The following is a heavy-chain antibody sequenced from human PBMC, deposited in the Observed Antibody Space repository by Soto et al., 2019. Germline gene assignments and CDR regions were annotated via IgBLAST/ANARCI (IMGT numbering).Heavy chain of an antibody. V-gene: IGHV3-23*01. CDR1: GFTFSSYA. Sequence: GGSLRLSCAASGFTFSSYAMSWVRQAPGKGLEWVSAISGSGGSTYYADSVKGRFTISRDNSKNTLYLQMNSLRAEDTAVYYCAKDLHSSWNLQAPYNWFDPWGQGTLVTVSS. J-gene: IGHJ5*02. CDR2: ISGSGGST. D-gene: IGHD6-13*01. CDR3: AKDLHSSWNLQAPYNWFDP.